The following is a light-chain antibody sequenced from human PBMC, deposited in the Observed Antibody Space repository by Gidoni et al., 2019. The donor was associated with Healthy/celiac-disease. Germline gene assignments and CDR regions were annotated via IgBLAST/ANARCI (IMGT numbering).Light chain of an antibody. J-gene: IGKJ4*01. CDR1: QSVSSSY. V-gene: IGKV3-20*01. CDR3: QQYGSSPRT. CDR2: GAS. Sequence: EIVLTQSPGTLSLSPGERATLSCRASQSVSSSYLAWYQQKPGQAPRLLIYGASSRATGIPDRFSGRGSGTDFTLTISRLEPDDFAVYYCQQYGSSPRTFGGGTKVEIK.